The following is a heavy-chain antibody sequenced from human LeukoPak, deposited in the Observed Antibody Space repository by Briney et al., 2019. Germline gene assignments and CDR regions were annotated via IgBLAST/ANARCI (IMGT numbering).Heavy chain of an antibody. V-gene: IGHV4-34*01. CDR2: INHSGST. D-gene: IGHD2-15*01. CDR1: GGSFSGYY. CDR3: ASGGYCSGGSCYQNWFDP. J-gene: IGHJ5*02. Sequence: SETLSLTCAVYGGSFSGYYWSWLRQPPGKGLEWIGEINHSGSTNYNPSLKSRVTISVDTSKNQFSLKLSSVTAADTAVYYCASGGYCSGGSCYQNWFDPWGQGTLVTVSS.